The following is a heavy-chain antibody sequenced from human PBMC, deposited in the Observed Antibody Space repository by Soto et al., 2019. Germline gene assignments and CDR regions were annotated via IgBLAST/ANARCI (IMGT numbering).Heavy chain of an antibody. CDR3: AIFNWHFDL. CDR2: IYYTGST. J-gene: IGHJ2*01. V-gene: IGHV4-59*01. CDR1: GGSISSYF. Sequence: QVQLQESGPGLVKPSETLSLTCTVSGGSISSYFWSWIRQPPGKGLEWIGYIYYTGSTTYNPSLTLRVPISVDTSKTQFSLQLSSVTAADPAVYYSAIFNWHFDLWGRGTLVTVSS.